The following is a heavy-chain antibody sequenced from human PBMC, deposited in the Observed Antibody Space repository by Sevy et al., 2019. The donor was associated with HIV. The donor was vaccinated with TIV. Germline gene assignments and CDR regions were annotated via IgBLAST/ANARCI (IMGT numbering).Heavy chain of an antibody. CDR2: LFPGNSDV. CDR3: ARGGHLSLDAFDV. CDR1: GYSFTAHW. V-gene: IGHV5-51*01. D-gene: IGHD2-15*01. J-gene: IGHJ3*01. Sequence: GESLKISCQASGYSFTAHWIGWVRQMPGKGLEWMGILFPGNSDVRSFQGQVTVSVDRSTNTAYLQWGSLTASDSAIYYCARGGHLSLDAFDVWGLGTMVIVSS.